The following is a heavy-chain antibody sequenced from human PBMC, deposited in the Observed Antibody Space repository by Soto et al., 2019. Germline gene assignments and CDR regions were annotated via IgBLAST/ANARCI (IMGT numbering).Heavy chain of an antibody. D-gene: IGHD3-10*01. CDR3: ATRSGGGGAFDF. CDR1: GLSFSNYE. Sequence: GGSLRLSCAASGLSFSNYEMNWVRQAPGKGLEWVSYIGRGGATTYYADSLKGRFTISRDNAKNSLYLQMNSLRAEDTAVYYCATRSGGGGAFDFWGQGTMVTVSS. CDR2: IGRGGATT. V-gene: IGHV3-48*03. J-gene: IGHJ3*01.